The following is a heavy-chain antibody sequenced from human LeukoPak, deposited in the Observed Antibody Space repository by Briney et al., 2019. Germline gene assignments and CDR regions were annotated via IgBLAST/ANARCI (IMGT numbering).Heavy chain of an antibody. V-gene: IGHV3-21*01. D-gene: IGHD3-10*02. CDR1: GFTVSSNY. CDR3: AELGITMIGGV. Sequence: GGSLRLSCAASGFTVSSNYMSWVRQAPGKGLEWVSSITSSSTSMYYADSVKGRFTISRDNAKNSLYLQMISLRAEDTAVYYCAELGITMIGGVWGKGTTVTISS. CDR2: ITSSSTSM. J-gene: IGHJ6*04.